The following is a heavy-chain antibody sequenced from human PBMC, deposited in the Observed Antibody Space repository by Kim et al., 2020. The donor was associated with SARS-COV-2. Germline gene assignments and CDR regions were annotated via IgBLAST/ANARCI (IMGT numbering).Heavy chain of an antibody. V-gene: IGHV4-59*01. Sequence: SETLSLTCTVSGGSISNYYWSWIRQPPGKGLEWIGYIYYSGSTNYNPSLKSRVTISVDTSKNHFSLKLSSVTAADTAVYYCARDHGDNWDYYYGVDVWGQGTTVTVSS. D-gene: IGHD1-1*01. CDR3: ARDHGDNWDYYYGVDV. CDR1: GGSISNYY. CDR2: IYYSGST. J-gene: IGHJ6*02.